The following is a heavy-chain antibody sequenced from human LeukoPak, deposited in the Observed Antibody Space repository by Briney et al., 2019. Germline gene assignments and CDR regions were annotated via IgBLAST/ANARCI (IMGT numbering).Heavy chain of an antibody. Sequence: TGGSLRLSCAASELTFRNNYMNWVRQAPGKGLEWVSVIYSGGTTNYADSVQGRFTISRDSSKNTVYLLMNRLRADDTAVYYCAREHYDYFWVTYRSYAVDIWGQGTMVTVSS. CDR3: AREHYDYFWVTYRSYAVDI. CDR1: ELTFRNNY. J-gene: IGHJ3*02. V-gene: IGHV3-53*01. D-gene: IGHD3-16*02. CDR2: IYSGGTT.